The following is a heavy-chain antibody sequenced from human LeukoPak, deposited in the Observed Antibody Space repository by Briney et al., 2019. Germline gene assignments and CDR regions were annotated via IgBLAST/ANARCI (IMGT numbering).Heavy chain of an antibody. CDR2: ISAYNGNT. Sequence: GASVKVSCKASGYTFTSYGISWVRQAPGQGLEWMGWISAYNGNTNYAQKLQGRVTMTTDTSTSTAYMELRSLRSDDTAVYYCARDYPRITEWEPPRGWFDPWGQGTLVTVSS. J-gene: IGHJ5*02. V-gene: IGHV1-18*01. CDR3: ARDYPRITEWEPPRGWFDP. D-gene: IGHD1-26*01. CDR1: GYTFTSYG.